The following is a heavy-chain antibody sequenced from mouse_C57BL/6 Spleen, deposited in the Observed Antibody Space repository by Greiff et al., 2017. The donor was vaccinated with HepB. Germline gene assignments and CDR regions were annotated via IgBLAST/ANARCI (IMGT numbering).Heavy chain of an antibody. J-gene: IGHJ1*03. CDR1: GFTFTDYY. Sequence: EVKLVESGGGLVQPGGSLSLSCAASGFTFTDYYMSWVRQPPGKALEWLGFIRNKANGYTTEYSAYVKGRFTISRDNSQSILYLRMNALGAEDSATYYCAGYRDYDVGFDVWGTGTTVTVSS. D-gene: IGHD2-4*01. CDR3: AGYRDYDVGFDV. V-gene: IGHV7-3*01. CDR2: IRNKANGYTT.